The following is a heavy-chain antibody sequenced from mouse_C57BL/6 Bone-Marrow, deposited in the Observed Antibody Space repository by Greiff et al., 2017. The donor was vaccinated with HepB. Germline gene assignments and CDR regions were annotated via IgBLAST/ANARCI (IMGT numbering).Heavy chain of an antibody. D-gene: IGHD1-1*01. CDR3: ARGGGSSPYWYFDV. Sequence: VQGVESGGGLVQPGGSLKLSCAASGFTFSDSGMAWVRQAPRKGPEWVAFISNLAYSIYYADTVTGRFTISRENAKNTLYLEMSSLRSEDTAMYYCARGGGSSPYWYFDVWGTGTTVTVSS. V-gene: IGHV5-15*01. J-gene: IGHJ1*03. CDR2: ISNLAYSI. CDR1: GFTFSDSG.